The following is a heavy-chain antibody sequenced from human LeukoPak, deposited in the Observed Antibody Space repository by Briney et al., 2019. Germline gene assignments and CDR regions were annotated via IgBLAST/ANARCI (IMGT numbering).Heavy chain of an antibody. CDR3: TRVHGSCSGGSWPRGNWCDP. V-gene: IGHV4-61*02. Sequence: SETLSLTCTVSGGSISSGSYYWSWLRQPAGKGLEWIGRIYTSESTNYHRSLKSRVTISYTSKNQFSLKLNPVTAADPAVYSCTRVHGSCSGGSWPRGNWCDPWGQGTLVTVSS. D-gene: IGHD2-15*01. J-gene: IGHJ5*02. CDR2: IYTSEST. CDR1: GGSISSGSYY.